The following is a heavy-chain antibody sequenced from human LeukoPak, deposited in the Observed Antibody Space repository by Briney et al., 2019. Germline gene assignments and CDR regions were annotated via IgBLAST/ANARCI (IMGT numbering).Heavy chain of an antibody. J-gene: IGHJ4*02. CDR1: GGSFSGYY. Sequence: SETLSLTCAVHGGSFSGYYWSWIRQPPGKGLEWIGEINHSGSTNYNPSLKSRVTISVDTSKNQFSLKLSSVTAADTAVYYCARGPYYHGSGSNHFDYWGQGTLVTVSS. D-gene: IGHD3-10*01. CDR2: INHSGST. V-gene: IGHV4-34*01. CDR3: ARGPYYHGSGSNHFDY.